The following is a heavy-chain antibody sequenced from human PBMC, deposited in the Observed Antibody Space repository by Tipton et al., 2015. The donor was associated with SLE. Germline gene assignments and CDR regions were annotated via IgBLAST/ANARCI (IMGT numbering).Heavy chain of an antibody. CDR2: VYSSGST. D-gene: IGHD1-26*01. CDR1: GGSISAYY. CDR3: ARGGGSYYDY. Sequence: TLSLTCAVYGGSISAYYWSWIRQPPGKGLEWIGRVYSSGSTIYNPSIKSRITLSLDTSKNQFSLRVNSVTAADTAVYYCARGGGSYYDYWGQGTLVTVSS. V-gene: IGHV4-59*10. J-gene: IGHJ4*02.